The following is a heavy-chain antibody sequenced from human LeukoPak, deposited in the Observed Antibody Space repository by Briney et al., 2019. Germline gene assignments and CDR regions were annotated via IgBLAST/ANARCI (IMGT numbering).Heavy chain of an antibody. Sequence: PSETLSLTCAVSGASISGSGYYWGWIRQPPGKGLEWIGNIYYSGSTYYNPSLKSRVTISVDTSKNQFSLKLSSVTAADTAVYSCARGIVGALFDYWGQGTLVTVSS. D-gene: IGHD1-26*01. J-gene: IGHJ4*02. V-gene: IGHV4-39*01. CDR2: IYYSGST. CDR1: GASISGSGYY. CDR3: ARGIVGALFDY.